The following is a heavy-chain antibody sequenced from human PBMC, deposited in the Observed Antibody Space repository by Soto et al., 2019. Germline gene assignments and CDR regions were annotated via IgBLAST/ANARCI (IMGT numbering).Heavy chain of an antibody. D-gene: IGHD5-18*01. CDR1: GGTFSTYA. J-gene: IGHJ4*02. V-gene: IGHV1-69*12. CDR2: IIPMFGKE. Sequence: QVQLVQSGAEVKKPESSVKVSCKAPGGTFSTYAISWVRQAPGQGLEWMGGIIPMFGKENYAQRFQDRVTITADESTNTVYMELSSLRSEDTAVYFCASGIQLWLRRINNGYSGWGQGTLVTVSS. CDR3: ASGIQLWLRRINNGYSG.